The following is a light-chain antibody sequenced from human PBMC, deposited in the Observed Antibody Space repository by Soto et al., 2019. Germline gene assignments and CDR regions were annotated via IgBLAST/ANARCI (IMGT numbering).Light chain of an antibody. CDR1: QSVSSN. Sequence: EIVMTHSPATLSVSPGERATLSCRASQSVSSNLAWYQQKPGQAPRLLIYGASTRATGIPARFSGSGSGTEYTLTNSSLQSEDYAVYYCQQYHNWPPAGTFGQGTKVEIK. CDR2: GAS. J-gene: IGKJ1*01. V-gene: IGKV3-15*01. CDR3: QQYHNWPPAGT.